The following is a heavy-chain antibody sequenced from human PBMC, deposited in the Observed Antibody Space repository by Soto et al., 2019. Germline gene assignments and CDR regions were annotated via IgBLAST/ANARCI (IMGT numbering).Heavy chain of an antibody. CDR3: TVAGVATLGYAY. V-gene: IGHV3-15*01. J-gene: IGHJ4*02. Sequence: EVQLVESGGGLVKPGGSLRLSCAASGFTFSNAWMNWVRQAPGKGLEWVGSIKSKTDDGTTYYAAPVKGRFTISSDESKNTLYVQMNSMKTKDTAVYYCTVAGVATLGYAYWGQGTLVTVSS. D-gene: IGHD5-12*01. CDR1: GFTFSNAW. CDR2: IKSKTDDGTT.